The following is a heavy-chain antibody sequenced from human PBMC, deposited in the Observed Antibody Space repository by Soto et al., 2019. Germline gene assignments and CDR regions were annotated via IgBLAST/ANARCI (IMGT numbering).Heavy chain of an antibody. V-gene: IGHV4-59*01. CDR3: ARVYYYDSSGYPGNWFDP. Sequence: SETLSLTCTVSGGSISSYYWSWIRQPPGKGLEWIGYIYYSWSTNYNPSLKSRVTISVDTSKNQFSLKLSSVTAADTAVYYCARVYYYDSSGYPGNWFDPWGQGTLVTVSS. D-gene: IGHD3-22*01. CDR2: IYYSWST. CDR1: GGSISSYY. J-gene: IGHJ5*02.